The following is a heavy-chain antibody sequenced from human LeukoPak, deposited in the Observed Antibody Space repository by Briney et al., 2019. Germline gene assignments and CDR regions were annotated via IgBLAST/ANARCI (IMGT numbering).Heavy chain of an antibody. Sequence: PSGTLSLTCTVSGGSISSYYWNWIRQFPGRGLDWIGYIYYSGSTNYNPSLKSRVTISVDTSKNQFSLKLSSVTAADTAVYYCARGESSGSNWFDPWGQGTLVTVSS. J-gene: IGHJ5*02. D-gene: IGHD3-22*01. CDR2: IYYSGST. CDR1: GGSISSYY. CDR3: ARGESSGSNWFDP. V-gene: IGHV4-59*01.